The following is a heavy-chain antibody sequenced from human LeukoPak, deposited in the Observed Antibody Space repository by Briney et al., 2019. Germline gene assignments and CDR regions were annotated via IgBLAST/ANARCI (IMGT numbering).Heavy chain of an antibody. CDR2: ISVYNGNT. D-gene: IGHD5-18*01. V-gene: IGHV1-18*01. Sequence: GASVKVSCKASGYTFNSYGISWVRQAPGQGLEWMGWISVYNGNTNYAQKFQGRVTMTTDTSTSTAYMELRSLRSDDTAVYYCARDLGIPDYFDYWGQGTLVTVSS. J-gene: IGHJ4*02. CDR3: ARDLGIPDYFDY. CDR1: GYTFNSYG.